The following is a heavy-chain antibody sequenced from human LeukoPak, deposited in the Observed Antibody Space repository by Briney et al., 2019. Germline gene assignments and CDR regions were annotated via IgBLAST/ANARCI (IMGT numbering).Heavy chain of an antibody. J-gene: IGHJ4*02. D-gene: IGHD1-26*01. CDR1: GFTFSSYW. CDR2: IKQDGSEK. V-gene: IGHV3-7*01. CDR3: ARRGGSYSPFGY. Sequence: EGSLRLSCVASGFTFSSYWMSWVRQAPGKGLEWVANIKQDGSEKYYVDSVKGRFTISRDNTKNSLYLQMDSLRAEDTAVYYCARRGGSYSPFGYWGQGTLVTVSS.